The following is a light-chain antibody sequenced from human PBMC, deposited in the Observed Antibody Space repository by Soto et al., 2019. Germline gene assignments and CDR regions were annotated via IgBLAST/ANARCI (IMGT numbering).Light chain of an antibody. Sequence: QSALTQPRSVSGSPGQSVTISCTGTRSDVVGYNYVSWYQQHPGQAPKLMIYDVSKRPSGVPDRFTGSKSGNTASLTISGLQAEDEADDSCCSYAGRYKTYVFGTGTKLTVL. CDR3: CSYAGRYKTYV. V-gene: IGLV2-11*01. J-gene: IGLJ1*01. CDR2: DVS. CDR1: RSDVVGYNY.